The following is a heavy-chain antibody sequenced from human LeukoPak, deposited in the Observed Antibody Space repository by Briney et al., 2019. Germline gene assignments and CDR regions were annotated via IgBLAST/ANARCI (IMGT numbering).Heavy chain of an antibody. D-gene: IGHD3-9*01. CDR2: ISSSSSYI. J-gene: IGHJ6*02. CDR3: ARADYDILTGRWYYYGMDV. V-gene: IGHV3-21*01. Sequence: GGSLRLSCAASGLTFSSYSMNWVRQAPGKGLEWVSSISSSSSYIYYADSVKGRFTISRDNAKNSLYLQMNSLRAEDTAVYYCARADYDILTGRWYYYGMDVWGQGTTVTVSS. CDR1: GLTFSSYS.